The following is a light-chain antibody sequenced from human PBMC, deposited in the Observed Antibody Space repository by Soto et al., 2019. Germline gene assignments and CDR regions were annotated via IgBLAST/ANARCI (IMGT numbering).Light chain of an antibody. CDR1: QSVSSN. V-gene: IGKV3D-15*01. J-gene: IGKJ5*01. CDR2: GAS. CDR3: QQYNNWIT. Sequence: IMMTQSPATPSVCRRERATLSRRASQSVSSNLAWYQQKPGQAPRLLIYGASTRATGIPARFSGSGSGTEFTLTISSLQSEDFAVYYCQQYNNWITFGQGTRLEIK.